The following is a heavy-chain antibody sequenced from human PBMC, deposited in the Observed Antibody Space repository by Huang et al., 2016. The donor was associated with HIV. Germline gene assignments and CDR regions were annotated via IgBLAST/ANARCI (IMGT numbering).Heavy chain of an antibody. D-gene: IGHD2-2*01. J-gene: IGHJ3*02. V-gene: IGHV5-51*01. CDR2: IYPGDSDT. CDR3: ARQGVGDFVVEPTGLGAFDI. CDR1: GYTFNGYW. Sequence: EVQLVQSGAVVKKPGESLKISCKGSGYTFNGYWIGWVRQMPGKGLEWMGSIYPGDSDTTYSPSFQGQVTISADKSISTAYLQWSGLKASDIAMYYCARQGVGDFVVEPTGLGAFDIWGQGTMVTVSS.